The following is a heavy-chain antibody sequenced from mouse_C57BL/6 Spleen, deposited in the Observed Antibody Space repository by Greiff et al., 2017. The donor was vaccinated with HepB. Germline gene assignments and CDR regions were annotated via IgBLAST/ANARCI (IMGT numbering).Heavy chain of an antibody. V-gene: IGHV5-4*01. CDR2: ISDGGSYT. Sequence: EVKLMESGGGLVKPGGSLKLSCAASGFTFSSYAMSWVRQTPEKRLEWVATISDGGSYTYYPDNVKGRFTISRDNAKNNLYLQMSHLKSEDTAMYHCAREGGGYDVAYWGQGTLVTVSA. J-gene: IGHJ3*01. D-gene: IGHD2-2*01. CDR3: AREGGGYDVAY. CDR1: GFTFSSYA.